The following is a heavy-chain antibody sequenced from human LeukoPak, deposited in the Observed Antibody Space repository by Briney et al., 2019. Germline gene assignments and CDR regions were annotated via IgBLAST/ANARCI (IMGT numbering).Heavy chain of an antibody. J-gene: IGHJ4*02. CDR1: GFTFSDYY. CDR2: ISSSSSTI. CDR3: ARGEYEYSSGWYSGY. D-gene: IGHD6-19*01. Sequence: PGGSLRLSCAASGFTFSDYYMSWIRQAPGKGLEWVSYISSSSSTIYYADPVKGRFTISRDNAKNSLYLQMNSLRAEDTAVYYCARGEYEYSSGWYSGYWGQGTLVTVSS. V-gene: IGHV3-11*01.